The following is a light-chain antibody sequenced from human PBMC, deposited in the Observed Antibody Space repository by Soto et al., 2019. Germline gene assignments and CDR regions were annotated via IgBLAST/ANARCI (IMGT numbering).Light chain of an antibody. CDR3: QESVRSPWR. CDR2: GAS. CDR1: QSVSSRY. J-gene: IGKJ1*01. V-gene: IGKV3-20*01. Sequence: WIPSARTRAVYPKEGDTLSCRASQSVSSRYLAWYQQKPGQAPRLLIYGASSRATGIPDRFSGSGSGTDFTLTISCLEPEDFALYYCQESVRSPWRFAEGTKVDIK.